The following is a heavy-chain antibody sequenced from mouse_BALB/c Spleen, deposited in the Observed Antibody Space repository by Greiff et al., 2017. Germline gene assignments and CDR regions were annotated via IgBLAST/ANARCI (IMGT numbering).Heavy chain of an antibody. CDR1: GFTFSSFG. Sequence: EVQVVESGGGLVQPGGSRKLSCAASGFTFSSFGMHWVRQAPEKGLEWVAYISSGSSTIYYADTVKGRFTISRDNPKNTLFLQMTSLRSEDTAMYYCARSRYYYGTSPFDYWGQGTTLTVSS. J-gene: IGHJ2*01. CDR2: ISSGSSTI. CDR3: ARSRYYYGTSPFDY. D-gene: IGHD1-1*01. V-gene: IGHV5-17*02.